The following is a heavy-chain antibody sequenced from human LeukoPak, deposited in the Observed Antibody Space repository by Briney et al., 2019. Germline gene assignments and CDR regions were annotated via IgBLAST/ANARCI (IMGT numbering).Heavy chain of an antibody. CDR2: IQNDGSDK. D-gene: IGHD3-10*01. J-gene: IGHJ4*02. Sequence: GGSLRLSCAASGFTFRTYGMHWVRQAPGKGLEWVAFIQNDGSDKWYADSVKGRFTVSRDDSKNTLYLQMNSLRAEDTAVYYCAKDYGSGSYAFDYWGQGSLVTVSS. CDR3: AKDYGSGSYAFDY. V-gene: IGHV3-30*02. CDR1: GFTFRTYG.